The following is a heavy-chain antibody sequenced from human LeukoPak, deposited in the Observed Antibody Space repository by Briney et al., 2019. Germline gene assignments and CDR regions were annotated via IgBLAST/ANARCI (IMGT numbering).Heavy chain of an antibody. D-gene: IGHD6-13*01. V-gene: IGHV1-46*01. CDR2: INPSGGST. CDR1: GYTFTSYY. Sequence: GASVKVSCKASGYTFTSYYMHWVRQAPGQGLEWMGIINPSGGSTSYAQKFQGRVTMTRDMSTSTVYMELSSLRSEDTAVYFCARGGIAALWENWFDPWGQGTLVTVSS. CDR3: ARGGIAALWENWFDP. J-gene: IGHJ5*02.